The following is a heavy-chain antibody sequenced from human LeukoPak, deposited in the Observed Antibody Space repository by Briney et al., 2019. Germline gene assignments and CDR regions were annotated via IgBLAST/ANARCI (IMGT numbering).Heavy chain of an antibody. CDR3: ARDLGSGGSCPDY. J-gene: IGHJ4*02. D-gene: IGHD2-15*01. CDR2: ISYDGSNK. Sequence: PGRSLILSCAASGFTFSSYAMHWVRQAPGKGLEWVAVISYDGSNKYYADSVKGRFTISRDKSKNTLYLQMNSLGAEDTAVYYCARDLGSGGSCPDYWGQGTLVTVSS. V-gene: IGHV3-30*04. CDR1: GFTFSSYA.